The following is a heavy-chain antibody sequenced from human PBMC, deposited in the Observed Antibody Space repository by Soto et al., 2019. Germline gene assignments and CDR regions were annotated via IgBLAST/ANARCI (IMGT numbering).Heavy chain of an antibody. D-gene: IGHD2-8*02. CDR1: GLTFNTYV. J-gene: IGHJ4*02. CDR3: ARGLLAAGPFDS. V-gene: IGHV3-30*03. CDR2: ISYDAKSK. Sequence: PGGSLRISSAASGLTFNTYVMHGVRKTPGKGLEWVAVISYDAKSKLYVDSVRGRFTISRDNSKNTLFLQMDSLRPEDTALYYCARGLLAAGPFDSWGQGMLVTVSS.